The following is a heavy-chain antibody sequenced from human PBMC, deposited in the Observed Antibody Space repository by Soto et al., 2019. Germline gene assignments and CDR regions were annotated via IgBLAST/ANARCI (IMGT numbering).Heavy chain of an antibody. V-gene: IGHV3-30-3*01. CDR2: ISYDGSNK. J-gene: IGHJ4*02. CDR1: GFTFSSYA. Sequence: GGSLRLSCAASGFTFSSYAMHWVRQAPGKGLEWVAVISYDGSNKYYADSVKGRFTISRDNSKNTLYLQMNSLRAEDTAVYYCASGYFDYWGQGTLVTVS. CDR3: ASGYFDY.